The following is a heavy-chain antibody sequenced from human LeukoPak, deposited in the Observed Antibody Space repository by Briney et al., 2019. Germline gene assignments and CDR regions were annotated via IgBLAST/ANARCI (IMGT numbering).Heavy chain of an antibody. D-gene: IGHD6-13*01. CDR2: IKTDGSEK. CDR3: ARSVEQQLVLPNWFDP. CDR1: GFTFSNYW. V-gene: IGHV3-7*01. J-gene: IGHJ5*02. Sequence: GGSLRLSCEGSGFTFSNYWMSWVRQAPGKGLEWVANIKTDGSEKYYVDSVKGRFTISRDNAKNSLYLQMNSLRAEDTAVYYCARSVEQQLVLPNWFDPWGQGTLVTVSS.